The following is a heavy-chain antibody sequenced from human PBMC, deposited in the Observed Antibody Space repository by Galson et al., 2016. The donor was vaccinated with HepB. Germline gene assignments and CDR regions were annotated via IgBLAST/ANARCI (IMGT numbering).Heavy chain of an antibody. CDR3: ARGEYDTTGYTMTFDD. V-gene: IGHV4-59*01. CDR1: GGSISSYY. Sequence: LSLTCTVSGGSISSYYWNWIRQPPGKGLEWIGYIFHRGSTNYNPSLKSRVTISVDTSKNHFSLKLTSVTAADTAVYYCARGEYDTTGYTMTFDDWGQGSLVTVSS. J-gene: IGHJ4*02. CDR2: IFHRGST. D-gene: IGHD3-22*01.